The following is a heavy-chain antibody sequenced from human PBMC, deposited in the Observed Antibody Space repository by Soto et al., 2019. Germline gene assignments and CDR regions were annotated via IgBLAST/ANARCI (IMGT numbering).Heavy chain of an antibody. Sequence: EVQLVESGGDLVQPGRSLRVSCAASGFTFDYYAMHWVRQAPGKGLEWVSGISWNSGSIGYADSVQGRFTISRDNAKNFLYLQMNSLRTEDTDFYYCAKEDLLRGYSGYGHFDYWGLGTLVTVSS. CDR1: GFTFDYYA. D-gene: IGHD5-12*01. V-gene: IGHV3-9*01. J-gene: IGHJ4*02. CDR3: AKEDLLRGYSGYGHFDY. CDR2: ISWNSGSI.